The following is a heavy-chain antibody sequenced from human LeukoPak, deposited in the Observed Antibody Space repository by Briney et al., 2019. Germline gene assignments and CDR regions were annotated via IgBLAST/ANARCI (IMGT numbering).Heavy chain of an antibody. J-gene: IGHJ5*02. D-gene: IGHD2-15*01. CDR3: ARGGYCSGDWCYGDYWFDP. Sequence: GGSLRLSCAVSGFTFSRSAMHWVRQAPGKGLEWVSVISNDGSNKYYADSVKGRFTISRDYSRNTVFLQMSSLRPEDTALYYCARGGYCSGDWCYGDYWFDPWGRGTLVTVSS. CDR1: GFTFSRSA. V-gene: IGHV3-30*04. CDR2: ISNDGSNK.